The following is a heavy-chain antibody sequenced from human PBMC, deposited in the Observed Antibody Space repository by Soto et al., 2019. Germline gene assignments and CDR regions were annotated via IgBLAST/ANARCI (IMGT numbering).Heavy chain of an antibody. D-gene: IGHD2-2*01. CDR1: GGSISSGDYY. CDR3: ARASYCSSTSCYPYYYYYGMDV. V-gene: IGHV4-30-4*02. Sequence: PSDTLSLTCTVSGGSISSGDYYWSWIRQPPGKGLEWIGYIYYSGSTYYNPSLKSRVTISVDTSKNQFSLKLSSVTAADTAVYYCARASYCSSTSCYPYYYYYGMDVWGQGTTVTVSS. J-gene: IGHJ6*02. CDR2: IYYSGST.